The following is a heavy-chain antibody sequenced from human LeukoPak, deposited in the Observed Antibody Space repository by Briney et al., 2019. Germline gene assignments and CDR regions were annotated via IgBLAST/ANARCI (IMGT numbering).Heavy chain of an antibody. D-gene: IGHD6-19*01. CDR1: GFTFSSYA. CDR2: ISGSGGST. Sequence: PGGSLRLSCAASGFTFSSYAMSWVRQAPGKGLEWVSAISGSGGSTYYADSVKGRFTISRDNSKNTLYLQMNSLRAEDTAVYYCAKLGRRARVIAVADTVDYWGQGTLVTVSS. V-gene: IGHV3-23*01. J-gene: IGHJ4*02. CDR3: AKLGRRARVIAVADTVDY.